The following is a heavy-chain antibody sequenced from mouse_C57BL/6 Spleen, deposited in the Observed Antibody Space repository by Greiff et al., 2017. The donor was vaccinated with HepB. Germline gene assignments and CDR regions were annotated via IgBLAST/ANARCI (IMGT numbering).Heavy chain of an antibody. CDR3: VRHIYYDYDGYWYFDV. J-gene: IGHJ1*03. CDR1: GFSFNTYA. D-gene: IGHD2-4*01. CDR2: IRSKSNNYAT. Sequence: EVQLVESGGGLVQPKGSLKLSCAASGFSFNTYAMNWVRQAPGKGLEWVARIRSKSNNYATYYADSVKDRFTISRDDSESMLYLQMNNLKTEDTAMYYCVRHIYYDYDGYWYFDVWGTGTTVTVSS. V-gene: IGHV10-1*01.